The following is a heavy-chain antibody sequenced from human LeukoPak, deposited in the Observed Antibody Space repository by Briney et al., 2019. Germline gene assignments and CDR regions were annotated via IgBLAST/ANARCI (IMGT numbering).Heavy chain of an antibody. CDR1: GFTLSSDN. J-gene: IGHJ4*02. Sequence: GSLRLSRAPSGFTLSSDNMHWVRQAPGKGLEWVALIHYAVSENSYADCVKGRFTIARDNSRNTLLIQLHSLRNEDSAVYYCTKDGVDYYFDYWGQGTLVTVSS. CDR2: IHYAVSEN. D-gene: IGHD2-8*01. V-gene: IGHV3-30*02. CDR3: TKDGVDYYFDY.